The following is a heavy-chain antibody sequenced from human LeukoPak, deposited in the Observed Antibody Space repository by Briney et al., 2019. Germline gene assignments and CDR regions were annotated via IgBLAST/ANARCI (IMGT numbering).Heavy chain of an antibody. Sequence: PGGSLRVSCAASGFTFSSYSMNWVRQAPGKGLEWVSYISSSSSTIYYADSVKGRFTISRDNAKNSLYLQMNSLRAEDTAVYYCARDQRGYYDLINREYYYYGMDVWGQGTTVTVSS. V-gene: IGHV3-48*01. CDR2: ISSSSSTI. CDR1: GFTFSSYS. D-gene: IGHD1-26*01. J-gene: IGHJ6*02. CDR3: ARDQRGYYDLINREYYYYGMDV.